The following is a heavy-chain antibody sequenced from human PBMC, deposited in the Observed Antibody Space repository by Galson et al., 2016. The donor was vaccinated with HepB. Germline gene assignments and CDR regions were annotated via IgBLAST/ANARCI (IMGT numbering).Heavy chain of an antibody. CDR3: ARDPSWYTSGWYDF. CDR1: GFTWSSHA. J-gene: IGHJ5*01. V-gene: IGHV3-23*01. CDR2: LSGSGGST. D-gene: IGHD6-19*01. Sequence: SLRLSGAASGFTWSSHAMSWVRQAPGRGLEWVSCLSGSGGSTYYADSVKGRFTISRDNSKNTLYLQMNSLRAEDTAIYYCARDPSWYTSGWYDFWGQGTLVTVSS.